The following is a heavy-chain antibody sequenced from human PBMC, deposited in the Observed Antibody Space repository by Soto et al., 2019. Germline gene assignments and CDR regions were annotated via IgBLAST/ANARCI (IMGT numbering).Heavy chain of an antibody. J-gene: IGHJ4*02. D-gene: IGHD1-1*01. CDR2: MNPNTGNS. CDR3: AGRAETNGWNGFGADKYYFDF. Sequence: ASVKVSCKASGYTFTSYDIYWVRQATGQGLEWMGWMNPNTGNSGYAQKFQGRVTMTSDTSISTAHMELSSLRSEDTAVYYCAGRAETNGWNGFGADKYYFDFWGQGTLVTVSS. CDR1: GYTFTSYD. V-gene: IGHV1-8*01.